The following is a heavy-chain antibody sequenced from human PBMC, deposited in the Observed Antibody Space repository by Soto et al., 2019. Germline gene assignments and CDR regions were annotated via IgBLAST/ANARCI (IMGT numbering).Heavy chain of an antibody. Sequence: ASVKVSCKASGYTFTSYGITWVRQAPGQGLEWMGWISSYNGNTNYAQKVQGRVTLTTDTSTSTTYMELRSLRSDDTAVYYCARGPRYCSTTTCFSGVTWFDPWGQGTLVTVSS. CDR3: ARGPRYCSTTTCFSGVTWFDP. CDR2: ISSYNGNT. V-gene: IGHV1-18*04. J-gene: IGHJ5*02. D-gene: IGHD2-2*01. CDR1: GYTFTSYG.